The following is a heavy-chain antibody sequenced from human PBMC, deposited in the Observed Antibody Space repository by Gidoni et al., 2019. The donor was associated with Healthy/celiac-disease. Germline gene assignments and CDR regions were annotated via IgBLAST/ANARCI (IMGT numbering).Heavy chain of an antibody. D-gene: IGHD6-19*01. CDR3: GGGKRSGWYRDFDY. CDR2: ISSSSSTI. CDR1: GFTFSSYS. J-gene: IGHJ4*02. V-gene: IGHV3-48*02. Sequence: EVQLVESGGGLVQPGGSLRLSWAAAGFTFSSYSMNWVRQAPGKGLEWVSYISSSSSTIYYADSVKGRFTISRDNAKNSLYLQMNSLRDEDTAVYYCGGGKRSGWYRDFDYWGQGTLVTVSS.